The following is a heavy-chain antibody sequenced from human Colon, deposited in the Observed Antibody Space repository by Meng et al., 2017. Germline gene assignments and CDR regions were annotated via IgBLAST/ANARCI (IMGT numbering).Heavy chain of an antibody. Sequence: QVQPPHGGAGLLKPSETPSLTCAVYGGSFSGYYWSWIRQPPGKGLEWIGEINHSGSTNYNPSLKSRVTISVDTSKNQFSLKLSSVTAADTAVYYCARERLSSGWYGGRWFDPWGQGTLVTVSS. V-gene: IGHV4-34*01. D-gene: IGHD6-19*01. CDR3: ARERLSSGWYGGRWFDP. CDR1: GGSFSGYY. J-gene: IGHJ5*02. CDR2: INHSGST.